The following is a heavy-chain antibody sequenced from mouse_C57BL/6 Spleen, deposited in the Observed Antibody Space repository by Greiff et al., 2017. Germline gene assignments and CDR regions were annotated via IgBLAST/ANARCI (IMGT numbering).Heavy chain of an antibody. CDR2: IRNKANGYTT. J-gene: IGHJ3*01. CDR1: GFTFTDYY. CDR3: ARYGTYGALAY. D-gene: IGHD1-1*01. Sequence: DVHLVESGGGLVQPGGSLSLSCAASGFTFTDYYMSWVRQPPGKALEWLGFIRNKANGYTTEYSASVKGRFTISRDNSQSILYLQMNALRAEDSATYYCARYGTYGALAYWGQGTLVTVSA. V-gene: IGHV7-3*01.